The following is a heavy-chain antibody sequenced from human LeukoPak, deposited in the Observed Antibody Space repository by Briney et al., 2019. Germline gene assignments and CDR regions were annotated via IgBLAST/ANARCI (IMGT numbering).Heavy chain of an antibody. CDR3: ASLWPYQLSAFDI. V-gene: IGHV4-34*01. Sequence: SETLSLTCAVYGGSFSGCYWSWIRQPPGKGLEWIGKINHSGSTNYNPSLKSRVTISVDTSKNQFSLKLSSVTAADTAVYYCASLWPYQLSAFDIWGQGTMVTVSS. D-gene: IGHD2-2*01. CDR2: INHSGST. J-gene: IGHJ3*02. CDR1: GGSFSGCY.